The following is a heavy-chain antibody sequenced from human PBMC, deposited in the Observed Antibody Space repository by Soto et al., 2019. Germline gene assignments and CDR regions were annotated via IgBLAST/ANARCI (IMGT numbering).Heavy chain of an antibody. CDR2: INHSGST. CDR1: GGSFSGYY. D-gene: IGHD3-3*01. J-gene: IGHJ5*02. V-gene: IGHV4-34*01. Sequence: LSLTCAVYGGSFSGYYWSWIRQPPGKGLEWIGEINHSGSTNYNPSLKSRVTISVDTSKNQFSLKLSSVTAADTAVYYCARARSYYDFWSGYLKGNWFDPWGQGTRVTVSS. CDR3: ARARSYYDFWSGYLKGNWFDP.